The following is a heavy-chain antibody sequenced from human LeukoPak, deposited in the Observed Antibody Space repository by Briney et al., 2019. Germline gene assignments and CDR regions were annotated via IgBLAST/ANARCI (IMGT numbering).Heavy chain of an antibody. V-gene: IGHV1-2*02. CDR2: INPNSGGT. CDR1: GYTFTGYY. CDR3: ARSTMIVVVTNDAFDI. D-gene: IGHD3-22*01. J-gene: IGHJ3*02. Sequence: ASVKVSCKASGYTFTGYYMHWVRQAPGQGLEWMGWINPNSGGTNYAQKFQGRVTMTRDTSISTAYMELSRLRSDDTAVYYCARSTMIVVVTNDAFDIWGQGTMVTVSS.